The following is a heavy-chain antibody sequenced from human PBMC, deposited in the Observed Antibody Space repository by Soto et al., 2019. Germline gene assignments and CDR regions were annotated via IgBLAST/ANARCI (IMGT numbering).Heavy chain of an antibody. V-gene: IGHV3-30*04. J-gene: IGHJ6*02. CDR1: GFTFNTYA. CDR2: ISYDGSRT. CDR3: ARVKRNYYYYGMDV. Sequence: QVQLVESGGGVVQPGRSLTLSCAASGFTFNTYAMHWVRQAPGKGLEWVAVISYDGSRTSVADSVKGRFTVSRDNSRNTMYLQMSFLRADDTAVYYCARVKRNYYYYGMDVWGQGTTVTVSS.